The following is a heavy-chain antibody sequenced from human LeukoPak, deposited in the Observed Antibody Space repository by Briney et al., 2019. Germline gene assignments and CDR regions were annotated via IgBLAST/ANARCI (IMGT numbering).Heavy chain of an antibody. CDR2: ISGDGGST. CDR1: GFMFHDYA. Sequence: PGGSLRLSCAAPGFMFHDYAIHWVRQAPGKGLEWVSLISGDGGSTFYVDSVKGRFTISRDNSKNSLYLQMNSLRSDDTALYYCARESESSGWYDYWGQGTLVTVSS. J-gene: IGHJ4*02. D-gene: IGHD6-19*01. CDR3: ARESESSGWYDY. V-gene: IGHV3-43*02.